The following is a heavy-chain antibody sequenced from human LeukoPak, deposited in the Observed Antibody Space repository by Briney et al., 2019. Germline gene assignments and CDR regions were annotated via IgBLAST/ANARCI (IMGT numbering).Heavy chain of an antibody. CDR3: ARARNTVFRGVIGYFDL. CDR1: GGSVSIGGYY. V-gene: IGHV4-31*01. D-gene: IGHD3-10*01. J-gene: IGHJ2*01. CDR2: IYFSGST. Sequence: PSQTLSLTCTVSGGSVSIGGYYWNWIRQHPGKDLEWIGYIYFSGSTYYNPSIERPVTMSIATTKNQYSLKLSSVTAADTAVYYCARARNTVFRGVIGYFDLWGRGTLVTVSS.